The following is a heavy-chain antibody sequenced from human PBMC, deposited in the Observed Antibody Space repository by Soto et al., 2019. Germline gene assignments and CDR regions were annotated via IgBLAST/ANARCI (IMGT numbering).Heavy chain of an antibody. V-gene: IGHV1-69*06. CDR3: ARGEVVVVPAAYYYYYYGMDV. J-gene: IGHJ6*02. D-gene: IGHD2-2*01. CDR2: IIPIFGTA. Sequence: SVKVSCKASGGTFSSYAISWVRQAPGQGLEWMGGIIPIFGTANYAQKFQSRVTITADKSTSTAYMELRSLRSEETAVYYCARGEVVVVPAAYYYYYYGMDVWGQGTTVTVSS. CDR1: GGTFSSYA.